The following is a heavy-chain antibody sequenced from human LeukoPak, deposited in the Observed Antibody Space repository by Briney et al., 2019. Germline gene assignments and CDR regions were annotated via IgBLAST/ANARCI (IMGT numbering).Heavy chain of an antibody. CDR3: ARDIVPDVHDAFDI. D-gene: IGHD2-2*01. J-gene: IGHJ3*02. Sequence: SVKVSCKASGGTFSSYAISWVRQAPGQGLEWMGGIIPIFGTANYAQKFQGRVTITTDESTSTAYMELSSLRSEDTAVYYCARDIVPDVHDAFDIWGPGKMVTVSS. V-gene: IGHV1-69*05. CDR2: IIPIFGTA. CDR1: GGTFSSYA.